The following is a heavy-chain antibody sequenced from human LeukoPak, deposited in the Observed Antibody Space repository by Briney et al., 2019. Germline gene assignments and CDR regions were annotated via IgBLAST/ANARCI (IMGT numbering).Heavy chain of an antibody. J-gene: IGHJ4*02. D-gene: IGHD3-10*01. CDR2: ISSSSSYI. V-gene: IGHV3-21*01. CDR3: AREAPGGIYYNY. CDR1: GFTFSSYS. Sequence: GSLRLSCAASGFTFSSYSMNWVRQAPGKGLEWVSSISSSSSYIYYADSVKGRFTISRDNAKNSLYLQMNSLRAEDTAVYYCAREAPGGIYYNYWGKEPLVTVSS.